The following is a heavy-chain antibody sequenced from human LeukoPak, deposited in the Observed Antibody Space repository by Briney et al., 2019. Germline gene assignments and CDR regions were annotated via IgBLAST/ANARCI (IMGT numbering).Heavy chain of an antibody. J-gene: IGHJ3*02. D-gene: IGHD5-24*01. CDR3: AKDRRNDYNWEGFDI. CDR2: ISDSGGST. CDR1: GLTFSYYA. V-gene: IGHV3-23*01. Sequence: GGSLRLSCAASGLTFSYYAMSWVRQAPGKGLEWVSGISDSGGSTYYADSVKGRFTISRDNSKKTVYLQMNRLRVEDTAVYYCAKDRRNDYNWEGFDIWGQGTMVTVSS.